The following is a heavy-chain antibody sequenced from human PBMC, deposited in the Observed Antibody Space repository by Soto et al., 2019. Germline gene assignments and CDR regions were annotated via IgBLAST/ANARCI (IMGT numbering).Heavy chain of an antibody. V-gene: IGHV4-59*08. CDR2: IYYSGST. J-gene: IGHJ4*02. D-gene: IGHD3-10*01. Sequence: QVQLQESGPGLVKPSETLSITCTVSGGSISSYSWSWIRQPPGKGLEWIGYIYYSGSTNYNPSLTSRVTISVDTSKNRCSLKLSSVTAADTAVFYCARLYGSCVDYWGQGTLVTFSS. CDR1: GGSISSYS. CDR3: ARLYGSCVDY.